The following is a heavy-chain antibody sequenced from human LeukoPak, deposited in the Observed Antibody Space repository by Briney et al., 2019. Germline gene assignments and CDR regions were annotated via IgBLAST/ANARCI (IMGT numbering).Heavy chain of an antibody. CDR1: GGSFSGYY. CDR3: ASGRDIVVVPAASVVGY. J-gene: IGHJ4*02. Sequence: SETLSLTCAVYGGSFSGYYWSWIRQPPGKGLEWIGEISHSGSTNYNPSLKSRVTISVDTSKNQFSLKLSSVTAADTAVYYCASGRDIVVVPAASVVGYWGQGTLVTVSS. V-gene: IGHV4-34*01. CDR2: ISHSGST. D-gene: IGHD2-2*01.